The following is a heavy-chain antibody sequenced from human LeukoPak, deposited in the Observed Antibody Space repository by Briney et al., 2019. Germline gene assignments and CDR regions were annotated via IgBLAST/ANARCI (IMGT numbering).Heavy chain of an antibody. CDR1: GFSLSSYN. J-gene: IGHJ6*03. CDR3: ARYRTDDSRDYYYYVDV. V-gene: IGHV3-48*01. CDR2: ISSSSSTI. Sequence: GGSLRLSCAASGFSLSSYNMNWVRQAPGKGLEWISYISSSSSTIYYADSVKGRFTISRDNAKNSVSLQMNSLRAEDTAMYFCARYRTDDSRDYYYYVDVWGKGTTVIVSS. D-gene: IGHD3-22*01.